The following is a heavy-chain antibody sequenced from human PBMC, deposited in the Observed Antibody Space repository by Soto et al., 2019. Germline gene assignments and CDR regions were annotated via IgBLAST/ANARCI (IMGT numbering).Heavy chain of an antibody. Sequence: PSETMSDTCTVAGGSISSYYWSWIRQTPGKGLEWIGYIYYSGSTNYNPSLKSRVTISVDTSKNQFSLKLSSVTAADTAVYYCARVWGGAFDIWGQGTMVTVSS. CDR3: ARVWGGAFDI. D-gene: IGHD3-10*01. J-gene: IGHJ3*02. CDR2: IYYSGST. V-gene: IGHV4-59*01. CDR1: GGSISSYY.